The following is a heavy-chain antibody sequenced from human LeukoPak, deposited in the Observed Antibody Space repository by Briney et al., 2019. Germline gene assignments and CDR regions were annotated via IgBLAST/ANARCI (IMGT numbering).Heavy chain of an antibody. Sequence: GGSLRLSCAASGFTFCTYAMSWVGPGPGKGGGWVAAISGSGGSTYYADSVKGRFTISRDDSKNTLYLQMDSLRAEDTAVYYCAKDREWLAYYFDYWGQGTLVTVSS. J-gene: IGHJ4*02. V-gene: IGHV3-23*01. CDR3: AKDREWLAYYFDY. CDR2: ISGSGGST. CDR1: GFTFCTYA. D-gene: IGHD6-19*01.